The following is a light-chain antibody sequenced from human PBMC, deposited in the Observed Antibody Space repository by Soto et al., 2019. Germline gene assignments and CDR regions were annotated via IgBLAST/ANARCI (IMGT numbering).Light chain of an antibody. J-gene: IGLJ1*01. Sequence: SALTQPASVSGSPGQSITISCTGTSSDVGGYNYVSWYQQHPGKAPKLMIYEVSNRPSGVSNRFSGSKSGNTASLTISGLQAEDEADYYCSSYKGSSTYVFGTGTKLTVL. CDR2: EVS. V-gene: IGLV2-14*01. CDR3: SSYKGSSTYV. CDR1: SSDVGGYNY.